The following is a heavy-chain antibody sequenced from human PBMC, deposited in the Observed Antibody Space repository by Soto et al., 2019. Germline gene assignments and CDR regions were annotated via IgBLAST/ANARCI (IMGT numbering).Heavy chain of an antibody. J-gene: IGHJ3*02. V-gene: IGHV1-58*01. CDR1: GFTIINSA. CDR3: VAELYRGGRCSSFDI. CDR2: IGVGGGNP. D-gene: IGHD2-15*01. Sequence: PVKVSCKPSGFTIINSAVQWVRHARGQRLEWIGWIGVGGGNPNYAQSLQERITITRDMATSTAYMELSSLSCEGTAVYYCVAELYRGGRCSSFDIWG.